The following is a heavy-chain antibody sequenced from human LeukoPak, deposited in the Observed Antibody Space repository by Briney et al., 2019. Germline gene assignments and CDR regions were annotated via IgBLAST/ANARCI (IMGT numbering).Heavy chain of an antibody. Sequence: PGGSLRLSCAASGFTVSSNYMRWVRQAPGKGLEWVSYISSSGSTIYYADSVKGRFTISRDNAKNSLYLQMNSLRAEDTAVYYCAELGITMIGGVWGKGTTVTISS. V-gene: IGHV3-11*04. J-gene: IGHJ6*04. CDR2: ISSSGSTI. CDR3: AELGITMIGGV. D-gene: IGHD3-10*02. CDR1: GFTVSSNY.